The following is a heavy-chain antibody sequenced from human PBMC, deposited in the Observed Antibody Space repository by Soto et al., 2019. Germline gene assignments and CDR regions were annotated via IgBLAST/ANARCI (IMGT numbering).Heavy chain of an antibody. CDR1: GFTFSSYW. Sequence: GGSLRLSCAASGFTFSSYWMSWVRQAPGKGLEWVANIKQDGSEKYYVDSVKGRFTISRDNAKNLLYLQMSSLRAEDTAVYYWARGLSSGGLQGEGPDLKQWLVWPAHWDDAFDIWGQGTMVTVSS. J-gene: IGHJ3*02. CDR2: IKQDGSEK. V-gene: IGHV3-7*01. D-gene: IGHD6-19*01. CDR3: ARGLSSGGLQGEGPDLKQWLVWPAHWDDAFDI.